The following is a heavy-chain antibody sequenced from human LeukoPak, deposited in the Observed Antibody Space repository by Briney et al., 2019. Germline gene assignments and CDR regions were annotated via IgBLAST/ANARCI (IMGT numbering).Heavy chain of an antibody. Sequence: GGSLRLSCAVSGITLSNYGMSWVRQAPGKGLEWVAGISDSGGRTNYADSVKGRFTISRDNPKNTLYLQMNSLRAEDKAVYFCAKRGVVIRVILVGFHKEAYYFDSWGQGALVTVSS. CDR3: AKRGVVIRVILVGFHKEAYYFDS. CDR1: GITLSNYG. CDR2: ISDSGGRT. V-gene: IGHV3-23*01. D-gene: IGHD3-22*01. J-gene: IGHJ4*02.